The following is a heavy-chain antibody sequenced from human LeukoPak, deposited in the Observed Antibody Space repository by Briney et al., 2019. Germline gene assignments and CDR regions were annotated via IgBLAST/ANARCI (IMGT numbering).Heavy chain of an antibody. Sequence: GGSLRLLCAASGFTFDDYGMSWVRQAPGKGLEWVSGIIWSGGSTGYADSVKGRFTISRDNAKNSLYLQMNSLRAEDTALYYCARDDYGSGSWNDYWGQGTLVTVSS. V-gene: IGHV3-20*04. CDR2: IIWSGGST. CDR3: ARDDYGSGSWNDY. CDR1: GFTFDDYG. J-gene: IGHJ4*02. D-gene: IGHD3-10*01.